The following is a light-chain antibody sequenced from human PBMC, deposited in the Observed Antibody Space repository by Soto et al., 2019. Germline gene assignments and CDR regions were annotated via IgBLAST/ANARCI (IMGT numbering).Light chain of an antibody. CDR3: QQLNSYPLFT. CDR2: AAS. V-gene: IGKV1-9*01. CDR1: QGISSY. Sequence: DIQLTQSPSFLSASVGDRVTITCRASQGISSYLAWYQQKPGKAPKLLIYAASTLQSGVPSRFSGSGSGTEYTLTISSLQPEDFATYYCQQLNSYPLFTFVPGTKVDNK. J-gene: IGKJ3*01.